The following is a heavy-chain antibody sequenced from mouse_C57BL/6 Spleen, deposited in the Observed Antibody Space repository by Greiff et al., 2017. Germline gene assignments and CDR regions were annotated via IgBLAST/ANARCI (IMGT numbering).Heavy chain of an antibody. D-gene: IGHD1-1*01. V-gene: IGHV5-2*01. CDR1: EYEFPSHD. J-gene: IGHJ1*03. CDR3: ARGPYYYGSSYWYFDV. CDR2: INSDGGST. Sequence: EVQLVESGGGLVQPGESLKLSCESNEYEFPSHDMSWVRKTPEKRLELVAAINSDGGSTYYPDTMERRFIISRDNTKKTLYLQMSSLRSEDTALYYCARGPYYYGSSYWYFDVWGTGTTVTVSS.